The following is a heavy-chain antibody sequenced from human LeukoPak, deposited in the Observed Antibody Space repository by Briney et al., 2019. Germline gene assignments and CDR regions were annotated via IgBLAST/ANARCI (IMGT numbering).Heavy chain of an antibody. D-gene: IGHD3-16*01. Sequence: GDSLRLSCAASGFGFSSYAMTWVRQAPGKGLEWVAVITTDGNGAYYAASVKGRFTISRDNSQNTVFLQIRRLRVEDTAVYFCAKTLGADCFDHWGQGTLVTVSS. V-gene: IGHV3-23*01. J-gene: IGHJ5*02. CDR1: GFGFSSYA. CDR3: AKTLGADCFDH. CDR2: ITTDGNGA.